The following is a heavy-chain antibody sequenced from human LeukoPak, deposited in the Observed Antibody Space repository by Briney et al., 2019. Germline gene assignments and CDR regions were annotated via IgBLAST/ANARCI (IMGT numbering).Heavy chain of an antibody. D-gene: IGHD3-16*01. CDR3: ARVSGRLGGAFDI. CDR1: GYTFTSYA. V-gene: IGHV1-3*01. Sequence: ASVKVSCTASGYTFTSYAMHWVRQAPGQRLEWMGWINAGNGNTKYSQKFQGRVTITRDTSASTAYMELSSLRSEDTAVYYCARVSGRLGGAFDIWGQGTMVTVSS. CDR2: INAGNGNT. J-gene: IGHJ3*02.